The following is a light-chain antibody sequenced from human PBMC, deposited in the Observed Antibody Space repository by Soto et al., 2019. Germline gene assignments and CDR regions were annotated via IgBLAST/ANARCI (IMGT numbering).Light chain of an antibody. J-gene: IGKJ2*01. Sequence: ENVLTQSPGTLSLSPGERATLSCRASQSVSSSYLTWYQQKPGQAPRLLIYGASSRATDIPDRFSGSGSGTDFTLTISRLEPEYFAVYYCQQYDSSAVTFGEGTKLEIK. CDR1: QSVSSSY. CDR3: QQYDSSAVT. V-gene: IGKV3-20*01. CDR2: GAS.